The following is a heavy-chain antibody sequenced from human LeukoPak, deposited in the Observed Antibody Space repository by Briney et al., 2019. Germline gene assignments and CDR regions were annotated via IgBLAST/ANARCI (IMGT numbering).Heavy chain of an antibody. CDR1: GFTFSSYG. Sequence: GGSLRLSCAASGFTFSSYGMSWVRQAPGKGLEWVSAISGSGGSTYYADSVKGRFTISRDNSKNTLYLQMNSLRAEDTAVYYCAKGSYGIRGPLDYWGQGTLVTVSS. D-gene: IGHD5-18*01. CDR2: ISGSGGST. V-gene: IGHV3-23*01. J-gene: IGHJ4*02. CDR3: AKGSYGIRGPLDY.